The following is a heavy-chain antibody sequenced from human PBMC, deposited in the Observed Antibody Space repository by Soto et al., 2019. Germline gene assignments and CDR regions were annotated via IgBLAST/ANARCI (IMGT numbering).Heavy chain of an antibody. V-gene: IGHV3-72*01. Sequence: GSLRLSCAASGFTFSNHYMDWVRQVPGKGLEWVGRIRKRENSYTTEYAASVKGRFTISRDDSKNSMYLQMNSLKTEDTAVYFCAKISTTSYFDFWGQGTLVTVSS. CDR1: GFTFSNHY. D-gene: IGHD4-17*01. CDR3: AKISTTSYFDF. CDR2: IRKRENSYTT. J-gene: IGHJ4*02.